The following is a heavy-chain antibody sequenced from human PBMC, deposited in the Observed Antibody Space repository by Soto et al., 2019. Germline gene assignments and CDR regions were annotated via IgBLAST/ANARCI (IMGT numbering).Heavy chain of an antibody. CDR2: ISGSGDST. CDR1: GFTSSNYA. D-gene: IGHD3-9*01. V-gene: IGHV3-23*01. J-gene: IGHJ6*02. CDR3: AKALRYFDWLFRPWNPMDV. Sequence: GGSLRLSCAASGFTSSNYAMSWVRQAPGKGLEWVSTISGSGDSTYYADSVKGRFTISRDNSRNTLYLQMNSLRDEDTAVYYCAKALRYFDWLFRPWNPMDVWGQGTTVTVSS.